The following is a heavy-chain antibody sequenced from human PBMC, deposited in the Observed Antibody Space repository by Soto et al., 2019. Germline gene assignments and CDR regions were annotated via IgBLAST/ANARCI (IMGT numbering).Heavy chain of an antibody. V-gene: IGHV3-7*03. CDR3: AREKHCSSTSCYTSYFDY. CDR1: GFTFSSYW. J-gene: IGHJ4*02. CDR2: IKQDGSEK. D-gene: IGHD2-2*02. Sequence: GGSLRLSCAASGFTFSSYWMSWVRQAPGKGLEWVANIKQDGSEKYYVDSVKGRFTISRDNAKNSLYLQMNSLRAEDTAVYYCAREKHCSSTSCYTSYFDYWGQGTLVTVSS.